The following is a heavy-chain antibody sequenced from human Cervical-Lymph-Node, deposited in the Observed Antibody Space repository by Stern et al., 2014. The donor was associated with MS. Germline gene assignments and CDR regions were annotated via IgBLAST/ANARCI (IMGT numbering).Heavy chain of an antibody. D-gene: IGHD3-10*01. V-gene: IGHV3-30-3*01. CDR2: ISYDGSNI. Sequence: QVQLVQSGGGVVQPGRSLRLSCAASGFILSDYPVHWVRQAPGKGLEWVVVISYDGSNIYYADSVKGRFTISRDDSNSTVHLQMDNLTPDDTAVYYCARDEGYYGSGSTLGYYGFDVWGQGTTVTVSS. CDR3: ARDEGYYGSGSTLGYYGFDV. J-gene: IGHJ6*02. CDR1: GFILSDYP.